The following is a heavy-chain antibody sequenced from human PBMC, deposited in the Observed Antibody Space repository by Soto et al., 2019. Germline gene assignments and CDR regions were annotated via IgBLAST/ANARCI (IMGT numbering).Heavy chain of an antibody. CDR2: FDPEDSET. D-gene: IGHD4-17*01. J-gene: IGHJ4*02. CDR1: GYTFTSYG. Sequence: ASVKVSCKASGYTFTSYGISWVRQAPGQGLEWMGGFDPEDSETIYAQKFQGRVTLTEDSSTDTAYMELASLRSEDTAVYYCATRRRLDYVTWRDWGQGTLVTVSS. CDR3: ATRRRLDYVTWRD. V-gene: IGHV1-24*01.